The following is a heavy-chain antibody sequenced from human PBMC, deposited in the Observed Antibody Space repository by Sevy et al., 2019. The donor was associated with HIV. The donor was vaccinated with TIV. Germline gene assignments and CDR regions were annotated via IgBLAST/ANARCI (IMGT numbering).Heavy chain of an antibody. V-gene: IGHV3-23*01. J-gene: IGHJ3*02. Sequence: GGSLRLSCAASGFTFSSYAMSWVRQAPGKGLEWVSAISGSGGSTYYADSVKGRFTISRDNSNNTLYLQMNSLRAEDTAVYYCAKVYRYDSSGYYGDAFDIWGQGTMVTVSS. CDR1: GFTFSSYA. CDR3: AKVYRYDSSGYYGDAFDI. D-gene: IGHD3-22*01. CDR2: ISGSGGST.